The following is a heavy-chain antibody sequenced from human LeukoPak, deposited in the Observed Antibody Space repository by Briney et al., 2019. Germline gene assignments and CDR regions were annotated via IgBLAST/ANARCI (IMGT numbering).Heavy chain of an antibody. Sequence: SETLSLTCTVSGYSISSGYYWGWIRPPPGKGLEWIGSIYHSGSTYYNPSLKSRVTISVDTSKNQFSLKLSSVTAADTAAYYCARRSSSWYRNWFDPWGQGTLVTVSS. J-gene: IGHJ5*02. CDR1: GYSISSGYY. CDR3: ARRSSSWYRNWFDP. CDR2: IYHSGST. V-gene: IGHV4-38-2*02. D-gene: IGHD6-13*01.